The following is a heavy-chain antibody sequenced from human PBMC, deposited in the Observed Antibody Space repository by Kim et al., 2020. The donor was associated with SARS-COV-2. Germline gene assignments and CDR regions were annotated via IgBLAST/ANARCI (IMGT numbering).Heavy chain of an antibody. Sequence: GGSLRLSCAASGFSFSDYYMSWVRQAPGKGLEWVSFIRPRSSYTNYADSMKGRFTISRDNSKNLLYLQMRSLKTEDTAVYYCVRGGPGCNSGSCSPGFWGQGTLVTLSS. CDR1: GFSFSDYY. V-gene: IGHV3-11*05. CDR3: VRGGPGCNSGSCSPGF. CDR2: IRPRSSYT. D-gene: IGHD3-22*01. J-gene: IGHJ4*02.